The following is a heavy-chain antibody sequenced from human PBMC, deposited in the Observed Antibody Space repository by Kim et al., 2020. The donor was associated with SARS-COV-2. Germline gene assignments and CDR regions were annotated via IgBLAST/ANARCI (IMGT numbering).Heavy chain of an antibody. Sequence: SETLSLTCAVYGGSFSGYYWSWIRQPPGKGLEWIGEINHSGSTNYNPSLKSRVTISVDTSKNQFSLKLSSVTAADTAVYYCARGLRWGSYGSGSYYPYWGQGTLVTVSS. V-gene: IGHV4-34*01. CDR1: GGSFSGYY. J-gene: IGHJ4*02. CDR3: ARGLRWGSYGSGSYYPY. CDR2: INHSGST. D-gene: IGHD3-10*01.